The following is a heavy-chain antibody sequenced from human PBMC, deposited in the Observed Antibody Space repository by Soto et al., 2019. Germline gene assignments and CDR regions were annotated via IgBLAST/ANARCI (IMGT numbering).Heavy chain of an antibody. D-gene: IGHD6-13*01. CDR1: GFKFSNYA. CDR2: ISATGGGT. Sequence: GGSLRLSCAASGFKFSNYAMSWVRQAPGKGLEWVSLISATGGGTYYADSVKGRFTISRDNSHNTLYLQVHSLTAEDTAVYYCASTIIAAAGTPGFDPWGQGTLVTVSS. J-gene: IGHJ5*02. V-gene: IGHV3-23*01. CDR3: ASTIIAAAGTPGFDP.